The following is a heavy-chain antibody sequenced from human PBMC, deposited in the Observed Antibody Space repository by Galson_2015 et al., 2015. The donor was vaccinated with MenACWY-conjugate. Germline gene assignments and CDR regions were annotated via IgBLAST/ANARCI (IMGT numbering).Heavy chain of an antibody. CDR2: IIPIFGTT. CDR3: ARDRGTRSGSYEIDY. J-gene: IGHJ4*02. CDR1: GGTFSNYA. D-gene: IGHD1-26*01. Sequence: SVKVSCKASGGTFSNYAINWVRQAPGQGLEWMGGIIPIFGTTNYAQKFQGRVTITADESTNTAYVELSRLRFEDTAVYYCARDRGTRSGSYEIDYWGQGTLVTVSS. V-gene: IGHV1-69*13.